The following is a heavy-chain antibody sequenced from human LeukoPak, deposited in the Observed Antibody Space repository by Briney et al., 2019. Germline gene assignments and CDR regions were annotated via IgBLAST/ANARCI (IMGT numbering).Heavy chain of an antibody. CDR2: INHSGST. J-gene: IGHJ4*02. CDR3: ARGRGRQQLVPFDY. D-gene: IGHD6-13*01. CDR1: GGSFSGYY. V-gene: IGHV4-34*01. Sequence: SETLSLTGAVYGGSFSGYYWSWIRQPPGKGLEWIGEINHSGSTNYNPSLKSRVTISVDTSKNQFSLKLSSVTAADTAVYYCARGRGRQQLVPFDYWGQGTLVTVSS.